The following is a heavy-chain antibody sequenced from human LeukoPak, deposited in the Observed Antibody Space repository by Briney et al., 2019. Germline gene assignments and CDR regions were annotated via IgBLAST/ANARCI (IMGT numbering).Heavy chain of an antibody. CDR3: AREASNKLQEPLQHFDY. CDR2: IIPILGIA. J-gene: IGHJ4*02. Sequence: SVKVSCKASGGTFSSYAISWVRQAPGQGLEWMGRIIPILGIANYAQKFQGRVTITADKSTSTAYMELSSLRSEDTAVYYCAREASNKLQEPLQHFDYWGQGTLVTVSS. V-gene: IGHV1-69*04. CDR1: GGTFSSYA. D-gene: IGHD4-11*01.